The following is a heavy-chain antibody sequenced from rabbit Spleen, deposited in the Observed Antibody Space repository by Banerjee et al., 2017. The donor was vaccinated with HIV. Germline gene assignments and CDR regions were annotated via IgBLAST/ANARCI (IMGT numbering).Heavy chain of an antibody. CDR3: ARDSYAASGVWNL. J-gene: IGHJ4*01. V-gene: IGHV1S40*01. CDR1: GLDFSGNYY. CDR2: IYAGNSGST. Sequence: QSLEESGGDLVKPGASLTLTCTASGLDFSGNYYICWVRQAPGKGLEWIACIYAGNSGSTYYASWAKGRFTISKTSSTTVTLQMTSLTAADTATYFCARDSYAASGVWNLWGPGTLVTVS. D-gene: IGHD4-2*01.